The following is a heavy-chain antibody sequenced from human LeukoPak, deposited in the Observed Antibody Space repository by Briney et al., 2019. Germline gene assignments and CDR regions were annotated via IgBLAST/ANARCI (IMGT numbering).Heavy chain of an antibody. D-gene: IGHD3-22*01. CDR3: AMGYYYYSSCYSDYFYY. Sequence: SETLSLTCTVSGGSISSYYWSWIRQPPGKGLEWIGYIYYSGSTNYNPSLKSRVTISVDTSKNQFSLKLSSVTAADTAVYYFAMGYYYYSSCYSDYFYYWGQGTLVTVSS. CDR2: IYYSGST. V-gene: IGHV4-59*01. J-gene: IGHJ4*02. CDR1: GGSISSYY.